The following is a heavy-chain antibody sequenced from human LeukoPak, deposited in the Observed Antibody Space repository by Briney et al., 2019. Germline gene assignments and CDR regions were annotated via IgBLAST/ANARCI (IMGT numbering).Heavy chain of an antibody. V-gene: IGHV4-4*07. CDR3: ARGGGGAKAFYFDY. J-gene: IGHJ4*02. Sequence: SETLSLTCTVSGGSISGYYWSWIRQPAGKGLEWIGRIYSSGSTNYNPSLKSRVTMSVDTTRKRFSLRLTSESAADTGVYYCARGGGGAKAFYFDYWGQGSLVTVSS. CDR2: IYSSGST. CDR1: GGSISGYY. D-gene: IGHD1-26*01.